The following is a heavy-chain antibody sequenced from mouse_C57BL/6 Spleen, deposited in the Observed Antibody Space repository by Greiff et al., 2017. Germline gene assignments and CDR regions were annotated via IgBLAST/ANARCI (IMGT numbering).Heavy chain of an antibody. Sequence: EVQLVESGGGLVKPGGSLKLSCAASGFTFSDYGMHWVRQAPEKGLEWVAYISSGSSTIYYADTVKGRFTISRDNAKNTLFLQMTSLRSEDTAMYYCARHYYGSEAYYFDYWGQGTTLTVSS. CDR2: ISSGSSTI. J-gene: IGHJ2*01. V-gene: IGHV5-17*01. CDR1: GFTFSDYG. D-gene: IGHD1-1*01. CDR3: ARHYYGSEAYYFDY.